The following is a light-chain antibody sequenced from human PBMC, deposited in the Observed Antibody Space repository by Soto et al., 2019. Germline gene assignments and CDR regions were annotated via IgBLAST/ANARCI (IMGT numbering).Light chain of an antibody. J-gene: IGLJ1*01. CDR1: SSNSESNT. CDR2: TND. V-gene: IGLV1-44*01. CDR3: LAWDDSLNGDL. Sequence: QSVLTQPPSAFATPGQRVTVSCSGSSSNSESNTVYWHQQLPGMAPRLLIHTNDRRPSGVPDRFSGSKSGSSASLAVSGLQSEDEADYSCLAWDDSLNGDLFGTGTKVTVL.